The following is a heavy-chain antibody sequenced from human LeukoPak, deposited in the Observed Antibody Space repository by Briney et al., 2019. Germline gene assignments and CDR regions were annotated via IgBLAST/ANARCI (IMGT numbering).Heavy chain of an antibody. CDR3: ARLRDFWSGYDNWFDP. CDR1: GYTFTSYY. D-gene: IGHD3-3*01. Sequence: GASVKVSCKASGYTFTSYYMHWVRQAPGQGLEWMGIINPSGGSTSYAQKFQGRVTMTRDTSTSTVYMELSSLRSEDTAVYYCARLRDFWSGYDNWFDPWGQGTLVTVSS. CDR2: INPSGGST. V-gene: IGHV1-46*01. J-gene: IGHJ5*02.